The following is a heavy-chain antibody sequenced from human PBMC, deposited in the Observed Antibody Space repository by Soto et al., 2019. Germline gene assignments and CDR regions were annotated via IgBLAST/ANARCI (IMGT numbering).Heavy chain of an antibody. D-gene: IGHD3-10*01. CDR1: GVTFSSET. V-gene: IGHV1-69*01. CDR2: IIPLLGTA. J-gene: IGHJ4*02. Sequence: QVQLVQSGADVKKPGSSVKVSCQASGVTFSSETLGWVRQAPGQGLEWVGGIIPLLGTASYAQKFQGRLTITAYDSTSTVYMELSSLRSDDTAVYFCATELGENPASPFDAWGQGTLVTVSS. CDR3: ATELGENPASPFDA.